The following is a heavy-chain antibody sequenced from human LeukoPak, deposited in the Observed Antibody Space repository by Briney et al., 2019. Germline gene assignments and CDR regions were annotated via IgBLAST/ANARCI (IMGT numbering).Heavy chain of an antibody. Sequence: ASVKASCKASGGTFSSYAISWVRQAPGQGLEWMGWINPNSGGTNYAQKFQGRVTMTRDTSISTAYMELTRLRSDDTAVYYCARDNGDYWFDYWGQGTLVTVSS. CDR3: ARDNGDYWFDY. CDR2: INPNSGGT. D-gene: IGHD4-17*01. J-gene: IGHJ4*02. V-gene: IGHV1-2*02. CDR1: GGTFSSYA.